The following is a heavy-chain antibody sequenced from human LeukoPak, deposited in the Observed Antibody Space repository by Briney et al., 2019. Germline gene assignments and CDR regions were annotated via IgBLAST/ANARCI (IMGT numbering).Heavy chain of an antibody. CDR1: GFTFSRYS. CDR3: ARDGYSYAYDY. J-gene: IGHJ4*02. V-gene: IGHV3-21*01. D-gene: IGHD5-18*01. Sequence: GGSLRLSCAASGFTFSRYSMIWVRQAPGQGLEWVSFISNTSNYIYRADSGEGRFTISRDNAKKSLYLQIYSLRPEDTAVYYCARDGYSYAYDYWGPGTLVTYSS. CDR2: ISNTSNYI.